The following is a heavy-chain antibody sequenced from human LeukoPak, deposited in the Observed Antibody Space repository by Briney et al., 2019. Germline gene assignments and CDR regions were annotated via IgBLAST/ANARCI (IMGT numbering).Heavy chain of an antibody. V-gene: IGHV1-8*01. CDR2: MNPNSGNT. CDR1: GYTFTSCD. J-gene: IGHJ4*02. D-gene: IGHD3-16*02. CDR3: ARGRNTYVWGSYRYLYGY. Sequence: GASVKVSCKASGYTFTSCDINWVRQATGQGLEWMGWMNPNSGNTGYAQKFQGRVTMTRNTSISTAYMELSSLRSEDTAVYYCARGRNTYVWGSYRYLYGYWGQGTLVTVSS.